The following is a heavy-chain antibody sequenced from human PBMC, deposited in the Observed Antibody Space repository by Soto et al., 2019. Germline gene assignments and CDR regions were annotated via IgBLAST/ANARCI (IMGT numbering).Heavy chain of an antibody. D-gene: IGHD2-15*01. V-gene: IGHV4-34*01. Sequence: SETLSLTCAVYGGSFSGYYWSWIRQPPGKRLEWTGEINHSGSTNYNPSLKSRVTISVDTSKNQFSLKLSSVTAADTAVYYCARDCSGGSCYGGFGPWGQGTLVTVSS. CDR2: INHSGST. CDR1: GGSFSGYY. J-gene: IGHJ5*02. CDR3: ARDCSGGSCYGGFGP.